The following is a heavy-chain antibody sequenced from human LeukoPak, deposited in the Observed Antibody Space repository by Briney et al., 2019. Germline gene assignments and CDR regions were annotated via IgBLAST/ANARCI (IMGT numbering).Heavy chain of an antibody. J-gene: IGHJ3*02. CDR1: GFTFSSYS. D-gene: IGHD6-25*01. CDR3: AKDLVAAAGYDAFDI. CDR2: ISSSSSYI. V-gene: IGHV3-21*04. Sequence: GGSLRLSCAASGFTFSSYSMNWVRQAPGKGLEWVSSISSSSSYIYYADSVKGRFTISRDNSKNTLYLQMNSLRAEDTAVYYCAKDLVAAAGYDAFDIWGQGTMVTVSS.